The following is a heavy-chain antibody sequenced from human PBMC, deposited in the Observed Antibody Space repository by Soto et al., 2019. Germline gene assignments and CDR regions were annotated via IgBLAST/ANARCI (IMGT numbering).Heavy chain of an antibody. CDR3: AITVVPAAGYYYYGMDV. V-gene: IGHV5-10-1*01. D-gene: IGHD2-2*01. Sequence: PGESLKISCKGSGYSFTSYWISWVRQMPGKGLEWMGRIDPSDSYTNYSPSFQGHVTISADKSISTAYLQWSSLKASDTAMYYCAITVVPAAGYYYYGMDVWGQGTTVTVSS. CDR2: IDPSDSYT. J-gene: IGHJ6*02. CDR1: GYSFTSYW.